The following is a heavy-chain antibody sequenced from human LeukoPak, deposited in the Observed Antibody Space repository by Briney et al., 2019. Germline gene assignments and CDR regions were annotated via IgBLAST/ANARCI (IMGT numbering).Heavy chain of an antibody. CDR2: ISSSSSYI. J-gene: IGHJ3*02. Sequence: GGSLRLSCAASGFTFSSYSMNWVRQAPGKGLEWVSSISSSSSYIYYADSVKGRFTISRDNAKNSLYLQMNSLRAEDTAVYYCARESRENAFDIWGQGTMVTVSS. D-gene: IGHD1-26*01. CDR3: ARESRENAFDI. CDR1: GFTFSSYS. V-gene: IGHV3-21*01.